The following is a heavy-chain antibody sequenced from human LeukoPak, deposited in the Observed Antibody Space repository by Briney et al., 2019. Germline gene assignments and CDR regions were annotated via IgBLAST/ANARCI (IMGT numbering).Heavy chain of an antibody. CDR2: FDPEDGET. Sequence: GASVKVSCKVSGYTLTALSMHWVRQAPGKGLEWMGGFDPEDGETIYAQKFQGRVTMTEDTSTDTAYMELSSLRSEDTAVYYCATGIAGCSSTSCYPDYWGQGTLVTVSS. V-gene: IGHV1-24*01. CDR1: GYTLTALS. D-gene: IGHD2-2*01. CDR3: ATGIAGCSSTSCYPDY. J-gene: IGHJ4*02.